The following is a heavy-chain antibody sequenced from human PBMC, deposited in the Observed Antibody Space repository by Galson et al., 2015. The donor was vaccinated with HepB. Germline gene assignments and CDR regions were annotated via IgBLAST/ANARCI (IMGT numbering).Heavy chain of an antibody. D-gene: IGHD4/OR15-4a*01. CDR3: AKLTTN. Sequence: SLRLSCAASGFAFSSSAMSWVRQTPGKGLEWVSTIYSSGDTTYYAGSVKGRFTISRDNSKNTLYLQMNSLRAEDTAIYYCAKLTTNWGQGALVTVSS. CDR2: IYSSGDTT. V-gene: IGHV3-23*01. J-gene: IGHJ4*02. CDR1: GFAFSSSA.